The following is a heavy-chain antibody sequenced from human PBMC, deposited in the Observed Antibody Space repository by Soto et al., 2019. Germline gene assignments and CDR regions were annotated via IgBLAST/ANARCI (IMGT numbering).Heavy chain of an antibody. Sequence: PGGSLRLSCAASGFTFSSYAMHWVRQAPGKGLEWVAVISYDGSNKYYADSVKGRFTISRDNSKNTLYLQMNSLRAEDTAVYYCARDYFGDSHSFDYWGQGTLVTVSS. V-gene: IGHV3-30-3*01. CDR2: ISYDGSNK. D-gene: IGHD4-17*01. CDR1: GFTFSSYA. J-gene: IGHJ4*02. CDR3: ARDYFGDSHSFDY.